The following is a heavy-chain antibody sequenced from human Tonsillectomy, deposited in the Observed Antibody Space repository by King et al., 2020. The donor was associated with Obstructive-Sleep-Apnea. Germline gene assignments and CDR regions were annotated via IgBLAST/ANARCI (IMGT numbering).Heavy chain of an antibody. V-gene: IGHV3-21*01. D-gene: IGHD1-26*01. Sequence: EVQLVESGGGLVKPGGSLRLSCAASGFTFSSYSMNWVRQAPGKGLEWVSSISSSSSYIYYADSVKGRFTISRDNAKNSLYLQINSLRAEDTAVYYCARGSYPVIYYFDYWGQGTLVTVSS. CDR1: GFTFSSYS. J-gene: IGHJ4*02. CDR3: ARGSYPVIYYFDY. CDR2: ISSSSSYI.